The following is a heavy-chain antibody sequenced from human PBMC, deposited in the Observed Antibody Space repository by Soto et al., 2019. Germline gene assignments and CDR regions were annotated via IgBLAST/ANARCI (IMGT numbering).Heavy chain of an antibody. CDR2: IYYSGRT. V-gene: IGHV4-30-4*01. J-gene: IGHJ6*02. Sequence: QVQLQESGPGLVKPSQTLSLTCTVSGGSISSGDYYWRWVRQPPGKGLEWIGYIYYSGRTYYKPSLKSRVTIPVATSKYQFSLKLSSVTAADTAVYYCARASPVVTDVWGQGTTVTVSS. D-gene: IGHD5-18*01. CDR3: ARASPVVTDV. CDR1: GGSISSGDYY.